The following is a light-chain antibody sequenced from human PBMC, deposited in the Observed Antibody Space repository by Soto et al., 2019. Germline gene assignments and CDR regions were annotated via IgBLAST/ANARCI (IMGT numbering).Light chain of an antibody. CDR2: EVS. Sequence: QSVLTRVVSVYGSAGQAISITCTTTSSDVGSYNLVSWYQQHPGKAPKLMIYEVSKRPSGVSNRFSGSKSGNTASLTISGLQAEDEADYYCCSYAGSSTWVFGGVTKSPS. CDR1: SSDVGSYNL. CDR3: CSYAGSSTWV. V-gene: IGLV2-23*02. J-gene: IGLJ3*02.